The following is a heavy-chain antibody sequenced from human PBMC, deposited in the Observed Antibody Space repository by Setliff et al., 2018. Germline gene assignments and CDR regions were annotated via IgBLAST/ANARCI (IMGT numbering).Heavy chain of an antibody. D-gene: IGHD2-21*02. CDR1: GYSISSGYI. Sequence: PSETLSLTCTVSGYSISSGYIWGWIRQPPGKGLEWVGNIGHTGSINYNPSLKSRLTISRDTSKNQVSLKLNSVTATDTAVYYCARDPGHGGDSDYWGQGILVTVSS. J-gene: IGHJ4*02. CDR2: IGHTGSI. CDR3: ARDPGHGGDSDY. V-gene: IGHV4-38-2*02.